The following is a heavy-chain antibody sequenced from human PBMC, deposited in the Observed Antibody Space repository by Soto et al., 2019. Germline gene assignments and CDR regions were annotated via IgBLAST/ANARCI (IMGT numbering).Heavy chain of an antibody. CDR3: ARWESGDWYLGV. D-gene: IGHD2-21*02. V-gene: IGHV3-7*03. CDR1: GFSFNTYW. J-gene: IGHJ4*02. CDR2: INPDGFRK. Sequence: PGGSLRLSCAAAGFSFNTYWMSWVRQAPGKGLEWVASINPDGFRKYFADSVKGRFTISRDSAENSLCLQMISLRAEDTAVYYCARWESGDWYLGVWGQGTLVTVSS.